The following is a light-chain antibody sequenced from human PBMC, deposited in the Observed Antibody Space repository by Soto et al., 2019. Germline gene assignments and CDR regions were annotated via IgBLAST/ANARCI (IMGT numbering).Light chain of an antibody. CDR1: QSVRSSF. CDR3: QQYSSSPYT. J-gene: IGKJ2*01. V-gene: IGKV3-20*01. Sequence: EIVLTQSPGILSLSPGERATLSCRASQSVRSSFLAWYQQKLGQSPRLLIYGASSRATGIPDRFSGSGSGTDVTLIISRLEPEDFAVDYCQQYSSSPYTFGQGTKLEIK. CDR2: GAS.